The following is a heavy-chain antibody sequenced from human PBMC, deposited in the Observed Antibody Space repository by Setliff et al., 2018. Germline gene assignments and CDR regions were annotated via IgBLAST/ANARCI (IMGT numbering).Heavy chain of an antibody. V-gene: IGHV1-46*01. CDR2: IHTGGGSA. J-gene: IGHJ4*02. CDR1: GYSFTGYY. Sequence: ASVKVSCKASGYSFTGYYMHWVRQAPGQGLEWMGIIHTGGGSASYAPKSQGRVTMTSDTSTNTIYMEVNIVRPDDTAIYYCARGGMAAAGRKGVFEYWGQGTLVTSPQ. D-gene: IGHD6-13*01. CDR3: ARGGMAAAGRKGVFEY.